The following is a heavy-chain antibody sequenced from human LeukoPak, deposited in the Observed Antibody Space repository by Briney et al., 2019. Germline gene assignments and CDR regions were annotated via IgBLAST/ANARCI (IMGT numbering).Heavy chain of an antibody. D-gene: IGHD6-13*01. CDR2: IIPIFGTA. CDR1: GGTFSSYA. J-gene: IGHJ6*02. V-gene: IGHV1-69*13. Sequence: ASVKVSCKASGGTFSSYAISWVRQAPGQGLEWMGGIIPIFGTANYAQKFQGRVTITADESTSTAYMEPSSLRSEDTAVYYCARGGPIAAAGTRYYYYGMDVWGQGTTVTVSS. CDR3: ARGGPIAAAGTRYYYYGMDV.